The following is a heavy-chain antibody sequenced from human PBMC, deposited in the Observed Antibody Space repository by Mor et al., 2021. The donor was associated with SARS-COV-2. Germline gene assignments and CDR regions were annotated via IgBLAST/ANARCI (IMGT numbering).Heavy chain of an antibody. D-gene: IGHD1-26*01. Sequence: ALKSRVTISVDTSKNQFSLKLSSVTAADTAVYYCARHVAPPYSGSEGWFDPWGQGTLVTVSS. CDR3: ARHVAPPYSGSEGWFDP. V-gene: IGHV4-39*01. J-gene: IGHJ5*02.